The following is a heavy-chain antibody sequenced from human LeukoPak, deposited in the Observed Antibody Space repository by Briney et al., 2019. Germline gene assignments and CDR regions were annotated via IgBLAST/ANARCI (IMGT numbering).Heavy chain of an antibody. CDR1: GFTFSSYG. V-gene: IGHV3-33*06. J-gene: IGHJ4*02. CDR2: IWYDGSNK. Sequence: GRSLRLSCAASGFTFSSYGMHWVRQAPGKGLDRVAVIWYDGSNKYYADSVKGRFTISRDNSKNTLYLQMNSLRAEDTAVYYCAKGSGVWGSYRGIDYWGQGTLVTVSS. D-gene: IGHD3-16*02. CDR3: AKGSGVWGSYRGIDY.